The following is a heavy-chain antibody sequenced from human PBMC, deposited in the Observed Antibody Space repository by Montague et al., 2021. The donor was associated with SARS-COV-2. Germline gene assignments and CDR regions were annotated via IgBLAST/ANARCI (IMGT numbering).Heavy chain of an antibody. D-gene: IGHD3-22*01. CDR3: ARIGYESVGYYYIYPD. CDR1: GDSIRNRDYS. V-gene: IGHV4-39*01. CDR2: LYNGGTT. Sequence: SETLSLTCTVSGDSIRNRDYSWGRVRQPPGKGLVWNGHLYNGGTTFYNLTLKSPITIFVATSKNQFTLNLSSVTAADTAVYYCARIGYESVGYYYIYPDWGQGTLVTVSS. J-gene: IGHJ1*01.